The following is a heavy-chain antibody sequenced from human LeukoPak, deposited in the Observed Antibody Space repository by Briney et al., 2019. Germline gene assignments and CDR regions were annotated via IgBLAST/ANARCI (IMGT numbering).Heavy chain of an antibody. CDR2: IYPGDSDT. CDR1: GYSFTNYW. D-gene: IGHD3-9*01. Sequence: GESLKISCKGFGYSFTNYWIGWVRQMPGKGLEWMGIIYPGDSDTRYSPSFQGQVTISADKSISTAYLQWSSLKASDTAMYYCARSRYFDWLFFDYWGQGTLVTVSS. J-gene: IGHJ4*02. V-gene: IGHV5-51*01. CDR3: ARSRYFDWLFFDY.